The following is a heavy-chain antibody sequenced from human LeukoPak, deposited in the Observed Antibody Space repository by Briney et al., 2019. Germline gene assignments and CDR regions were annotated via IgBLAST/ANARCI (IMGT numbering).Heavy chain of an antibody. V-gene: IGHV3-21*04. CDR1: GFTFSSYS. J-gene: IGHJ4*02. CDR2: ISSSSSYI. D-gene: IGHD3-10*01. Sequence: GGSLRLSCAASGFTFSSYSMNWVRQAPGKGLEWVSSISSSSSYIYYADSVKGRFTISRDNAKNSLYLQMNSLRAEDTALYYCASHMGSLGELSGLDYWGQGTLVTVSS. CDR3: ASHMGSLGELSGLDY.